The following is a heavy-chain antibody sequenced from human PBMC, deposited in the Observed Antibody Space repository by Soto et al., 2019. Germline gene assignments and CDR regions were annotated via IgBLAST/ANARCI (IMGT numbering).Heavy chain of an antibody. CDR2: LNGAGGST. V-gene: IGHV3-23*01. CDR1: GFTFSDYA. Sequence: RILSCLASGFTFSDYAMTWVRHVPGRGLEWVSSLNGAGGSTYYADSVRGRFTISRDNSQNTLFLQMNRLTVDDTAIYYCAAPRDEYGSGISWFTYGMDVWGQGTTVTVSS. J-gene: IGHJ6*02. CDR3: AAPRDEYGSGISWFTYGMDV. D-gene: IGHD3-10*01.